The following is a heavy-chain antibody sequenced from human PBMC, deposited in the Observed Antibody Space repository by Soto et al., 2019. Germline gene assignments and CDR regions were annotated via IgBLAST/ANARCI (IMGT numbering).Heavy chain of an antibody. Sequence: NPSETLSLPCAVSGDSITHGGYSWSCIRHPPGKGLEWIGSIYHSRITSYSPSLMSRVTISADRSNYHFSLRLSSVTAADTAGYYCARVARSSRGYFDYWGQGTLGTVSS. D-gene: IGHD6-6*01. V-gene: IGHV4-30-2*01. J-gene: IGHJ4*02. CDR2: IYHSRIT. CDR3: ARVARSSRGYFDY. CDR1: GDSITHGGYS.